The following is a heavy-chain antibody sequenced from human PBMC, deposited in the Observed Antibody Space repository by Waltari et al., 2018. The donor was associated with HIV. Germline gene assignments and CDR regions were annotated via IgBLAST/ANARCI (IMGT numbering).Heavy chain of an antibody. Sequence: QVQLVQSGAEVKKPGASVKVSCKASGYTFTSYDINWVRQATGQGLEWMGWMNPNSGNTGYAQKFQGRVTMTRSTSISTAYMELSSLRSEDTAVYYCARGPYYYGSGSYWFDPWGQGTLVTVSS. CDR2: MNPNSGNT. D-gene: IGHD3-10*01. CDR3: ARGPYYYGSGSYWFDP. CDR1: GYTFTSYD. J-gene: IGHJ5*02. V-gene: IGHV1-8*01.